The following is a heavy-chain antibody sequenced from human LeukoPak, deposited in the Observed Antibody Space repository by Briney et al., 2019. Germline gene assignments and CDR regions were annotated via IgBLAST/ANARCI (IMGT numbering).Heavy chain of an antibody. V-gene: IGHV3-11*01. D-gene: IGHD1-26*01. CDR2: ITSSGSTI. J-gene: IGHJ4*02. CDR1: GFTFSDYY. Sequence: GRSLRLSCAASGFTFSDYYMGWIRQAPGKGLEWVSSITSSGSTIYYADSVKGRFTISRDNAKNSLYLQTNSLPVEDTAMYYCARVYSGSSFDYWGQGTLVTVSS. CDR3: ARVYSGSSFDY.